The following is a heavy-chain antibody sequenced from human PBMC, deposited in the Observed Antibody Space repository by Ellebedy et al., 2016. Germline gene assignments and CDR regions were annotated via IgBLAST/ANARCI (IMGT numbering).Heavy chain of an antibody. V-gene: IGHV3-21*01. CDR3: ARDRGTMVRGVTKRYYYYGMDV. J-gene: IGHJ6*02. CDR2: IVFSGTAT. CDR1: GFTFNIAG. Sequence: GESLKISXAASGFTFNIAGMTWVRQAPGKGLEWVATIVFSGTATYYSDSVKGRFIISRDNTKNSLFLQMNSLRAEDTAVYYCARDRGTMVRGVTKRYYYYGMDVWGQGTTVTVSS. D-gene: IGHD3-10*01.